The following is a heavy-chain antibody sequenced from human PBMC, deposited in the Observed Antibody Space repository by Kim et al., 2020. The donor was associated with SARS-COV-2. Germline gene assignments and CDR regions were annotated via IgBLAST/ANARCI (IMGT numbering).Heavy chain of an antibody. D-gene: IGHD4-17*01. J-gene: IGHJ4*02. CDR3: ARDDFYGDYCLDY. CDR1: GFTFSSYA. Sequence: GGSLRLSCAASGFTFSSYAMHWVRQAPGKGLEWVAVISYDGSNKYYAGSVKGRFTISRDNSKNTLYLQMNSLRAEDTAVYYCARDDFYGDYCLDYWGQGTLVTVSS. CDR2: ISYDGSNK. V-gene: IGHV3-30-3*01.